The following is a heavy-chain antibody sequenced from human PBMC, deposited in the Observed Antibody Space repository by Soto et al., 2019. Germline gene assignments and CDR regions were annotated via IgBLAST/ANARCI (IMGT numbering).Heavy chain of an antibody. CDR2: IIPILGIA. Sequence: QVQLVQSGAEVKKPGSSVKVSCKASGGTFSSYTISWVRQAPGQGLEWMGRIIPILGIANYAQKFQGTVTITADEPTSTADMEMRSLRHEDTAVYYCASDPRRYWSSTSCNGPGSKSPYMDVWGKGTTVTVSS. CDR1: GGTFSSYT. V-gene: IGHV1-69*02. J-gene: IGHJ6*03. CDR3: ASDPRRYWSSTSCNGPGSKSPYMDV. D-gene: IGHD2-2*01.